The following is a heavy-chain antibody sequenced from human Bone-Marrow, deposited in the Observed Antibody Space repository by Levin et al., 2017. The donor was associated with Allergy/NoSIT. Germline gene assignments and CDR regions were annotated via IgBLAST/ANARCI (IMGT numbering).Heavy chain of an antibody. CDR3: ARDPDYDRAFDI. V-gene: IGHV4-31*03. CDR1: GGSITSGTYD. CDR2: VYSTGNT. J-gene: IGHJ3*02. Sequence: SETLSLTCTVSGGSITSGTYDWSWIRQLPGKGLEYIASVYSTGNTNYNPSLKTRATVSLDTSQNQFSLKLSSVTAAGTAVYYCARDPDYDRAFDIWGQGTMVTVSS. D-gene: IGHD3-22*01.